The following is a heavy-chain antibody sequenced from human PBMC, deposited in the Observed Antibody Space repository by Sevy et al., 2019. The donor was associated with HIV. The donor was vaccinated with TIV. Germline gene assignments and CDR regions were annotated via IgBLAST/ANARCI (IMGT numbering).Heavy chain of an antibody. V-gene: IGHV3-33*06. CDR1: AFTFSNYG. Sequence: GGSLRLSCAASAFTFSNYGTHWVRQAPGKGLEWVAVIWYDGSYEYYADSVKGRFTISRDNAKSTLYLQMNRLRAEDTAVYYCAKTFAIFGVLMSPDFDPWGQGTLVTVSS. J-gene: IGHJ5*02. CDR2: IWYDGSYE. D-gene: IGHD3-3*01. CDR3: AKTFAIFGVLMSPDFDP.